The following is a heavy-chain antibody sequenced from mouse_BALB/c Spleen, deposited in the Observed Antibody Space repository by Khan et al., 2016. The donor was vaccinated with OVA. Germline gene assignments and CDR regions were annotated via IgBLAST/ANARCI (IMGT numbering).Heavy chain of an antibody. CDR1: GYSITSDYA. CDR3: ARWFAY. J-gene: IGHJ3*01. V-gene: IGHV3-2*02. CDR2: ISYSGGT. Sequence: VQLKESGPGLVKPSQSLSLTCTVTGYSITSDYAWNWIRQFPGNKLEWMCYISYSGGTSYLPSLNSRTSFTRDTSKNQFFLQLNSVTTEDSAPYYCARWFAYGGQGTLVTVS.